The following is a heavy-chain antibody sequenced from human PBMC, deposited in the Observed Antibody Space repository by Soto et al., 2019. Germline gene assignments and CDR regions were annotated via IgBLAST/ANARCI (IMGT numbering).Heavy chain of an antibody. CDR3: TKDRRDGYTTCSRCYGVDF. CDR1: ALNPGGYG. Sequence: WRSLRVPCDASALNPGGYGMDWVRPAPGKGLEWVAVISHDGTKTYYADSVKGRFTVSRDNSKNMLYVQMVSLRPDDTAVYSCTKDRRDGYTTCSRCYGVDFWGQGTPVTGSS. D-gene: IGHD5-18*01. CDR2: ISHDGTKT. J-gene: IGHJ6*01. V-gene: IGHV3-30*18.